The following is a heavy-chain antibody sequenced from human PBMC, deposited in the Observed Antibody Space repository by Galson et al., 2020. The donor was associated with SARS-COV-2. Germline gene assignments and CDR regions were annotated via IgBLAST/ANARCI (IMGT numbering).Heavy chain of an antibody. Sequence: SVKVSCKASGGPFNDYTIFWVRQAPGRGLEWMGGIIPLFDIANYEENFQGRVTITADKSTGTAYMELSRLRSEDTAVYFCAREGVSLVQGALDVWGQGTLVTVS. CDR1: GGPFNDYT. J-gene: IGHJ4*02. CDR2: IIPLFDIA. D-gene: IGHD3-10*01. CDR3: AREGVSLVQGALDV. V-gene: IGHV1-69*10.